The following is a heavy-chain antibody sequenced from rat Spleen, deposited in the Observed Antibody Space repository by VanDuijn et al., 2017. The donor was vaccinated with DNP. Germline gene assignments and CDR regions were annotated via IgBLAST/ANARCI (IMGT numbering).Heavy chain of an antibody. CDR3: TRDPYTSISFAFAY. CDR1: GFSLTDYS. CDR2: ISSGGST. Sequence: QVQLKESGPGMVQPSQTLSLTCTVSGFSLTDYSVHWVRQPPGKVLEWIAAISSGGSTYYNSALKSRLSISRDTSKSQVFLKMNSLKTEDTDIYYCTRDPYTSISFAFAYWGQGTLVTVSS. D-gene: IGHD1-5*01. V-gene: IGHV2-19*01. J-gene: IGHJ3*01.